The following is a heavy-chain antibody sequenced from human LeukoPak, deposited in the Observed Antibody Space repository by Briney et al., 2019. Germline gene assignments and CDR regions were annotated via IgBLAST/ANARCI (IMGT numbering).Heavy chain of an antibody. CDR3: ARHYYDFLSGYYAGLPDY. D-gene: IGHD3-3*01. CDR1: GGSISSSSYY. Sequence: PSETLSLTCTVSGGSISSSSYYWGWIRQPPGKGLEWIGSIYYCGSTYYNPSLKSRVTISVDTSKNQFSLKLSSVTAADTAVYYCARHYYDFLSGYYAGLPDYWGQGTLVTVSS. CDR2: IYYCGST. J-gene: IGHJ4*02. V-gene: IGHV4-39*01.